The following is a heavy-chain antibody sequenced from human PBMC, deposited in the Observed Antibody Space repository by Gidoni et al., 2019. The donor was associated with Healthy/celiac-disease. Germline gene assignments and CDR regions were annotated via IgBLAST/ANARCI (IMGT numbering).Heavy chain of an antibody. J-gene: IGHJ4*02. CDR1: GFTFSSYV. CDR3: AKDPRAGDYAFDY. D-gene: IGHD4-17*01. Sequence: QVQLVESVGGVVQPGRSLSLSCTSSGFTFSSYVMHWFRPAPGKGMECVAVISYDGSKKYYADSVKGRFTISRDNSKNTLYLKMNSLRAEDTSVSYWAKDPRAGDYAFDYWGQGTLVTVSS. V-gene: IGHV3-30*18. CDR2: ISYDGSKK.